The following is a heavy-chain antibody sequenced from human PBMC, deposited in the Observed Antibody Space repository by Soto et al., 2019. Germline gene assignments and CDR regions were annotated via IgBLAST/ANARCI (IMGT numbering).Heavy chain of an antibody. CDR2: INPNSGGT. CDR1: GYTFTGYY. Sequence: ASVKVSCKASGYTFTGYYMHWVRQAPGQGLEWMGWINPNSGGTNYAQKFQGRVTMTRDTSISTAYMELSRLRSDDTAVYYCARDVGYCTNGVCFNPKNWFDPWGQGTLVTVSS. D-gene: IGHD2-8*01. CDR3: ARDVGYCTNGVCFNPKNWFDP. J-gene: IGHJ5*02. V-gene: IGHV1-2*02.